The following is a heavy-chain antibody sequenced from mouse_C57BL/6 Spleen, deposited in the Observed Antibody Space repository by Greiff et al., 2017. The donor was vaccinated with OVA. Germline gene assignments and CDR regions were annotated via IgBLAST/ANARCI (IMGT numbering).Heavy chain of an antibody. CDR2: IDPSDSYT. CDR1: GYTFTSYW. V-gene: IGHV1-59*01. CDR3: ARSRYYYGSSYVYFDY. Sequence: VQLQQPGAELVRPGTSVKLSCKASGYTFTSYWMHWVKQRPGQGLEWIGVIDPSDSYTNYNQKFTGKATLTVDTSSSTAYMQLSSLTSEDSAVYYCARSRYYYGSSYVYFDYWGQGTTLTVSS. D-gene: IGHD1-1*01. J-gene: IGHJ2*01.